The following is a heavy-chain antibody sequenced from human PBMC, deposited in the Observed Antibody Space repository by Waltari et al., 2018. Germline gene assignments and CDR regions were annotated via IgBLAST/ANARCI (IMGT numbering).Heavy chain of an antibody. D-gene: IGHD3-22*01. J-gene: IGHJ4*02. CDR3: ARHLYSIDYLELGN. CDR1: GFNFISYA. Sequence: EVHLLESGGGLAQPGGSLRLSCAASGFNFISYAMSWVRQAPGKGLGWVSGISDSGGITKYSDSVKRRFTVSRDNSKNSVLLQLTSLRAEDTAIYYCARHLYSIDYLELGNWGQGTLVTVSS. V-gene: IGHV3-23*01. CDR2: ISDSGGIT.